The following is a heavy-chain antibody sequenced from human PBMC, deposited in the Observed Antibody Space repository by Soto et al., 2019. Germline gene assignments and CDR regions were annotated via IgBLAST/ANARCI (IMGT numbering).Heavy chain of an antibody. Sequence: EVKLLESGGGLIPPGASARLSCVTSGFIFDSYAMSWVRESPGRGLEWVAAISGSGHATYYTRSVQGRFLISRDKLKKTVFLQMNNLRAEDTAVYYCAKGRYFDSSGGCANYWGLGTLVTVSS. CDR2: ISGSGHAT. J-gene: IGHJ4*02. V-gene: IGHV3-23*01. D-gene: IGHD3-22*01. CDR1: GFIFDSYA. CDR3: AKGRYFDSSGGCANY.